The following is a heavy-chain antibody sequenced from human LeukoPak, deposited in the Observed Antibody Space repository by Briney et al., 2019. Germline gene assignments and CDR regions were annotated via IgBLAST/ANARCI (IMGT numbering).Heavy chain of an antibody. CDR3: TREEV. Sequence: GGSLRLSCGGCGFTFSDYWMSWVRQTPGRGLEWVANIKPDGGERYYVDSVKGRFTISRDNAKNSLFLQMNNLRAEDTAVYYCTREEVWGQGTTVTVS. CDR2: IKPDGGER. CDR1: GFTFSDYW. J-gene: IGHJ6*02. V-gene: IGHV3-7*01.